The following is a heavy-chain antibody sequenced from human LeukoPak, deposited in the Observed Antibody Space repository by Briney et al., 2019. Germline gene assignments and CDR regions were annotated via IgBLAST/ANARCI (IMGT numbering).Heavy chain of an antibody. CDR3: ARGSGRITMVRGVIIPGYFQH. CDR1: GGSISSSSYY. D-gene: IGHD3-10*01. J-gene: IGHJ1*01. V-gene: IGHV4-39*07. Sequence: SETLSLTCTVSGGSISSSSYYWGWIRQPPGKGLEWIGEINHSGSTNYNPSLKSRVTISVDTSKNQFSLKLSSVTAADTAVYYCARGSGRITMVRGVIIPGYFQHWGQGTLVTVSS. CDR2: INHSGST.